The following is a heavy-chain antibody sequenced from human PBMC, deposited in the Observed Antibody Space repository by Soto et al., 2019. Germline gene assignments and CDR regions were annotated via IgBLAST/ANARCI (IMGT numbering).Heavy chain of an antibody. CDR2: IYHSGNT. Sequence: QVQLQESGPGLVQPSQTLSLTCTVSGGSVSSSRYYWSWIRQHPGKGLEWIGYIYHSGNTYYNPSRKSRSTISIDTSKNQFSLSLSSVTAADTAVYYCARVSEYCSGGACSLFDYWGQGTLVTVSS. V-gene: IGHV4-31*03. J-gene: IGHJ4*02. D-gene: IGHD2-15*01. CDR3: ARVSEYCSGGACSLFDY. CDR1: GGSVSSSRYY.